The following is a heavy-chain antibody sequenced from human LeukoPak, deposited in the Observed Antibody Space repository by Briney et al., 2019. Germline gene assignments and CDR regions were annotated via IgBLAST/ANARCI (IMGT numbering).Heavy chain of an antibody. J-gene: IGHJ5*02. CDR2: IYYSGST. Sequence: SETLSLTCTVSGGSISSSSYYWGWIRQPPGKGLEWIGSIYYSGSTYYNPSLKSRVTISVDTSKNQFSLKLSSVTAADTAVYYCARHVRDGYNFKWFDPWGQGTLVTVSS. CDR3: ARHVRDGYNFKWFDP. CDR1: GGSISSSSYY. D-gene: IGHD5-24*01. V-gene: IGHV4-39*01.